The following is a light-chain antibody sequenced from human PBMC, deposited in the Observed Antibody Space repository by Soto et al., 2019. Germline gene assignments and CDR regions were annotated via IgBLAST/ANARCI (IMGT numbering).Light chain of an antibody. CDR3: QHYGRSPMYI. J-gene: IGKJ2*01. CDR2: GSS. V-gene: IGKV3-20*01. CDR1: QSVRSSH. Sequence: EIVLTQSPGTLSLSPGDRATLSCRTSQSVRSSHLAWYRLKPGQAPRLLIYGSSSRATGIPDRFSGSGSGKEFNLTISRLEPEDFAVYYCQHYGRSPMYIFGQGTKLEIK.